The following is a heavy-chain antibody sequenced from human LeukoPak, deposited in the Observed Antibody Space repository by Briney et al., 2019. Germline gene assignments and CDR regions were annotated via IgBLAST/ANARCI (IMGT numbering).Heavy chain of an antibody. CDR1: GFTFSSYA. V-gene: IGHV3-30-3*01. Sequence: PGGSLRLSCAASGFTFSSYAMHWVRQAPGKGLEWVAVISYDGSNKYYADSVKGRFTISRDNSKNTLYLQMNSLRAEDTAVYYCARDPKAWGQGTLVTVSS. J-gene: IGHJ4*02. CDR3: ARDPKA. CDR2: ISYDGSNK.